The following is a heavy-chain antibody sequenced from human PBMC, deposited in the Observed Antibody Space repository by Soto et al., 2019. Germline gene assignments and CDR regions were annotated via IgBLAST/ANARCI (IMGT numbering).Heavy chain of an antibody. D-gene: IGHD2-2*01. CDR2: IKQDGSEK. CDR1: GFTFSTYW. J-gene: IGHJ6*03. CDR3: ASGLGPAAMPYYYYMDV. Sequence: GGSLRLSCAASGFTFSTYWMTWVRQAPGKGLEWGANIKQDGSEKYYVDSVKGRFTISRDNAKNSLYLQMNSLRAEDTAVYYCASGLGPAAMPYYYYMDVWGKGTTVTVSS. V-gene: IGHV3-7*01.